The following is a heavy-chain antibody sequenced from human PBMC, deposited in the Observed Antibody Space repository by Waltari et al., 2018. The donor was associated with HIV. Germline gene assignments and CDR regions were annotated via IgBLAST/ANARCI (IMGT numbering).Heavy chain of an antibody. CDR3: ARDRGYGDSPPDGYGMDV. Sequence: EVQLVESGGGLVQPGGSLRLSCAASGFTVSSNYMSWVRQAPGKGLEWVSVMYSGASTYYADSVKGRFTISRDNSKNTLYLQMNSRRAEDTAVYYGARDRGYGDSPPDGYGMDVWGQGTTVTVSS. D-gene: IGHD4-17*01. CDR2: MYSGAST. J-gene: IGHJ6*02. CDR1: GFTVSSNY. V-gene: IGHV3-66*01.